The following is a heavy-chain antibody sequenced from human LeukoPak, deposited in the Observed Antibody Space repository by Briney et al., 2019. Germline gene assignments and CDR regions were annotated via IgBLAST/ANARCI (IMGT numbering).Heavy chain of an antibody. J-gene: IGHJ6*02. Sequence: GGSLRFSCAASGFTFSSYGVHWVRQAPGKGLEWVAVIWYDGSNKYYADSVKGRFTISRDNSKNTLYLQMNSLRAEDTAVYYCARDTRIAVAGFYYYGMDVWGQGTTVTVSS. CDR2: IWYDGSNK. D-gene: IGHD6-19*01. CDR3: ARDTRIAVAGFYYYGMDV. CDR1: GFTFSSYG. V-gene: IGHV3-33*01.